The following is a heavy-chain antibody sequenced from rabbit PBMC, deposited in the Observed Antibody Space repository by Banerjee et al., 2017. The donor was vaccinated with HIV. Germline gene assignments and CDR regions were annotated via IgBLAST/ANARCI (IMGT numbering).Heavy chain of an antibody. CDR2: IDTDWDSA. V-gene: IGHV1S45*01. CDR3: ARYRHDYGVALDL. D-gene: IGHD2-1*01. Sequence: QEQLVESGGDLVKPEGSLTLTCTASGFDFSTNAMCWVRQAPGKGLEWIGCIDTDWDSAFYASWVISRFTISKTSSTTVTLQMTSLTAADTATYFCARYRHDYGVALDLWGPGTLVTVS. J-gene: IGHJ4*01. CDR1: GFDFSTNA.